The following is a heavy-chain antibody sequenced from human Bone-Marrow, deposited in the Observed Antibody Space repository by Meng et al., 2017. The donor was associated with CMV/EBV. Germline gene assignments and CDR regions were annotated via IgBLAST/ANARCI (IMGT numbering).Heavy chain of an antibody. Sequence: GESLKISCAASGFTFSSYGMHWVRQASGKGLEWVGRIRSKANSYATAYAASVKGRFTISRDDSKNTAYLQMNSLKTEDTAVYYCTTNVYFDYWGQGTLVTVSS. CDR3: TTNVYFDY. J-gene: IGHJ4*02. CDR1: GFTFSSYG. V-gene: IGHV3-73*01. CDR2: IRSKANSYAT.